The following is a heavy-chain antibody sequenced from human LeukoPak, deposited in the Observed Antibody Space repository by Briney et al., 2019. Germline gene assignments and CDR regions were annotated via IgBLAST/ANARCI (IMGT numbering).Heavy chain of an antibody. V-gene: IGHV4-59*01. CDR2: TYYSGST. J-gene: IGHJ6*02. CDR3: ARVWSLSAKYYYYYYGMDV. Sequence: SETLSLTCTVSGGSISSYYWSWIRQPPGKGLEWIGYTYYSGSTNYNPSLKSRVTISVDTSKNQFSLKLSSVTAADTAVYYCARVWSLSAKYYYYYYGMDVWGQGTTVTVSS. D-gene: IGHD2-8*02. CDR1: GGSISSYY.